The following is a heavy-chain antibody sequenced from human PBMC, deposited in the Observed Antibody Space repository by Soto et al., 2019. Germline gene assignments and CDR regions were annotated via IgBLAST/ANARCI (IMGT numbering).Heavy chain of an antibody. Sequence: SETLSLTCTVSGDSISSSNYFWGWIRQPPGKGLEWIGTIFYSGSTYYNPSPKSRVTISVDTSKNQFSLKLTSVTAADTALYYCARRYGWLYFDYWGQGSLVTVSS. CDR2: IFYSGST. J-gene: IGHJ4*02. D-gene: IGHD3-10*01. CDR3: ARRYGWLYFDY. V-gene: IGHV4-39*01. CDR1: GDSISSSNYF.